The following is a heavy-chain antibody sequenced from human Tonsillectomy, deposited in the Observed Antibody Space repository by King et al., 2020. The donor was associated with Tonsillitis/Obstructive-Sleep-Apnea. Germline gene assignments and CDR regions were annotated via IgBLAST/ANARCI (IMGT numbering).Heavy chain of an antibody. CDR3: ASGLLGYGNGMDV. CDR1: GGPIRSGGYY. CDR2: IYYSGST. Sequence: VQLQESGPGLVKPSQTLSLTCTVSGGPIRSGGYYWSWIRQHPGKGLEWIGLIYYSGSTYYNPSLKSRVTISVDTSKNQFSLNLSSVTAADTAVYYCASGLLGYGNGMDVWGQGTTVTVSS. J-gene: IGHJ6*02. D-gene: IGHD3-22*01. V-gene: IGHV4-31*03.